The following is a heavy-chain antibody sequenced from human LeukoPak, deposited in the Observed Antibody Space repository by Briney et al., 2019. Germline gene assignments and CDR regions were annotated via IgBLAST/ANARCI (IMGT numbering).Heavy chain of an antibody. J-gene: IGHJ6*02. CDR1: GFTFSSYA. D-gene: IGHD3-3*01. Sequence: GGSLRLSCAASGFTFSSYAMHWVRQAPGKGLEWVAVISYDGSNKYYADSVKGRFTISRDNSKNTLYLQMNSLRAEDTAVYYCARDKSRITIFGVPTTHYGMDVWGQGTTVTVSS. CDR3: ARDKSRITIFGVPTTHYGMDV. V-gene: IGHV3-30-3*01. CDR2: ISYDGSNK.